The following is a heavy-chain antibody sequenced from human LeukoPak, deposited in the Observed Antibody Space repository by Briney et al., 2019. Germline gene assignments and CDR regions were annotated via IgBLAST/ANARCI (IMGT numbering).Heavy chain of an antibody. CDR3: SREDYFGPGIPGY. CDR2: INQDGSEK. J-gene: IGHJ4*02. V-gene: IGHV3-7*01. CDR1: GFTFSSYW. D-gene: IGHD3-10*01. Sequence: GGSLRLSCAASGFTFSSYWMSWVRQAPGEGLEWVANINQDGSEKHYVDSVKGRFTISRDNANNSLFLQMDSLRAEDTAFYYWSREDYFGPGIPGYWGQGTPVTVSS.